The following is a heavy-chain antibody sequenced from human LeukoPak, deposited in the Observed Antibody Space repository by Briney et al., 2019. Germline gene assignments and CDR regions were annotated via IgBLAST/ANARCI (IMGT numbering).Heavy chain of an antibody. CDR1: GFTFSSYA. CDR3: AKVTLAAAGEFDP. CDR2: LSGSGGST. V-gene: IGHV3-23*01. Sequence: PGGSLRLSCAASGFTFSSYAMRWVRQAPGKGLEWVSDLSGSGGSTYYADSVRGRFTIPRDNPNNTLYMQMNSLRAEDTDVSYCAKVTLAAAGEFDPWGQGTLVTVSS. J-gene: IGHJ5*02. D-gene: IGHD6-25*01.